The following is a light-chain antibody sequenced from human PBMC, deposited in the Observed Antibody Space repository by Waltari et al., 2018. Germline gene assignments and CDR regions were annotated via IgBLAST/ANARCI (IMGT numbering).Light chain of an antibody. Sequence: IQMSQSPSSLSASVGHRVTITCRASQGISSYLNWYQQKPGKAPKLLIYYANSLASGVPSRFSGSGSGTEVTLTISSLQPEDFATYYCQQGNSYPYSFGQGTKVEIK. J-gene: IGKJ2*03. CDR3: QQGNSYPYS. CDR2: YAN. CDR1: QGISSY. V-gene: IGKV1-13*02.